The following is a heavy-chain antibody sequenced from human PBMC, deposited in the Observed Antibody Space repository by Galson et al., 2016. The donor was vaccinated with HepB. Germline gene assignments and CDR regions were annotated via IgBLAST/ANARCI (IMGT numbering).Heavy chain of an antibody. D-gene: IGHD1-26*01. CDR3: AGGGCNVGAALELDY. CDR1: GYTFTTYY. CDR2: INPSGGST. J-gene: IGHJ4*02. Sequence: SCKASGYTFTTYYMHWVRQAPGQGLEWMGVINPSGGSTTYTQELQGRVTMTSDTSTSNVHLELSSLRSEDTDVSYCAGGGCNVGAALELDYWGQGTLVTVSS. V-gene: IGHV1-46*01.